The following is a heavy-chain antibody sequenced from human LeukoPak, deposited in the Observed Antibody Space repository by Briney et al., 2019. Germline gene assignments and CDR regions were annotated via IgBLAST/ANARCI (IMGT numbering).Heavy chain of an antibody. D-gene: IGHD3-9*01. Sequence: SETLSHTCTVSGGSISSYYWSWIRQPPGKGLEWIGYIYYSGSTNYNPSLKSRVTISVDTSKNQFSLKLSSVTAADTAVYYCASLRYFDWLHQFNWFDPWGQGTLVTVSS. CDR3: ASLRYFDWLHQFNWFDP. V-gene: IGHV4-59*01. CDR2: IYYSGST. CDR1: GGSISSYY. J-gene: IGHJ5*02.